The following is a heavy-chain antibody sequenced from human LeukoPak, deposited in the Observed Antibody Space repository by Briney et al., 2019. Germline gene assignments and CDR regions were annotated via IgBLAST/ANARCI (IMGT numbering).Heavy chain of an antibody. CDR1: GFTFTDEY. J-gene: IGHJ4*02. CDR3: ARDPKSQLLLDY. D-gene: IGHD2-2*01. Sequence: ASVKVSCKSSGFTFTDEYLHWVRQAPGQGLEWMGWINPYSGAINYAQKFQGRVTLTRDTSISTAYMELSRLTSGDTAVYYCARDPKSQLLLDYWGQGTLVTVSS. CDR2: INPYSGAI. V-gene: IGHV1-2*02.